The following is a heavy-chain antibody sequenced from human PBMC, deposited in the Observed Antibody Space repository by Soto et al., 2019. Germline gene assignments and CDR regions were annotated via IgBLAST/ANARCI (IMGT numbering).Heavy chain of an antibody. J-gene: IGHJ4*02. Sequence: PSETLSLTCAVSSGSISSSNWWSWVRQPPGKGLEWIGEIYHSGSTNYNPSLKSRVTISVDKSKNQFSLKLSSVTAADTAVYYCARGVSQKIAAAGMWGQGTLVTVSS. CDR2: IYHSGST. D-gene: IGHD6-13*01. CDR1: SGSISSSNW. V-gene: IGHV4-4*02. CDR3: ARGVSQKIAAAGM.